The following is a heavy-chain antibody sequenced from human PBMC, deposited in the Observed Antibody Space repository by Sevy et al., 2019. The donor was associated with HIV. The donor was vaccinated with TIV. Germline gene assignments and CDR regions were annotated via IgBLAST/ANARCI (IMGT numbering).Heavy chain of an antibody. Sequence: SETLSLTCTVFGGSISAYYWSWIRQPPGKGLEYIGYIYYTGSINYNHSLKRRVTISVDTSKNQFSLRLTSVTAADTAIYYCARAPPVRSGDDSLNWFDPWGQGTLVTVSS. CDR3: ARAPPVRSGDDSLNWFDP. J-gene: IGHJ5*02. CDR2: IYYTGSI. CDR1: GGSISAYY. D-gene: IGHD5-12*01. V-gene: IGHV4-59*01.